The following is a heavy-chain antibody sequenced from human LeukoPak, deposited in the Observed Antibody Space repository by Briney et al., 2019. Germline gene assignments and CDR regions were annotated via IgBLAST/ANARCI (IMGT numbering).Heavy chain of an antibody. J-gene: IGHJ4*02. CDR1: GFTFSSYW. D-gene: IGHD5-12*01. CDR2: IKLDGSET. V-gene: IGHV3-7*01. CDR3: ARGPPTPSEIRGSGYDYGDY. Sequence: GGSLRLSCAASGFTFSSYWMSWVRQAPGKGLEWVANIKLDGSETYYVDSVNGRFTISRDNAKNSLYLQMNSLRAEDTAVYYCARGPPTPSEIRGSGYDYGDYWGQGTLVTVSS.